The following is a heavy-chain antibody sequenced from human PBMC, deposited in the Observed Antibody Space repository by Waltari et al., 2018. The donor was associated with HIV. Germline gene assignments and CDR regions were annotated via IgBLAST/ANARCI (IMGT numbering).Heavy chain of an antibody. D-gene: IGHD3-3*01. V-gene: IGHV3-73*02. CDR3: TRQGSMFGEDY. CDR2: IRSRANNYAT. J-gene: IGHJ4*02. CDR1: GFVFSGSD. Sequence: EVQLVESGGGLVTPGESLKLPCAASGFVFSGSDIHWVRQASGKGLEWVAHIRSRANNYATAYAASVKGRFTISRDDSKNTAYLQMNSLKTEDTAVYYCTRQGSMFGEDYWGQGALVTVTS.